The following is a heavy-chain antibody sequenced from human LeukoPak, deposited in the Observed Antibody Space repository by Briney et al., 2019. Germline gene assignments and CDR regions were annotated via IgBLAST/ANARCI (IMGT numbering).Heavy chain of an antibody. V-gene: IGHV4-39*01. Sequence: PSETLSLTCSVSGGSISSRSYYWGWIRQPPGRGLEWIGSIYYSGSTFYNPSLKSRVTISIDTSKNQSSLKLSSVTAADTAVFYCARHIPQPENSRSNWFDPWGQGTLVIVSS. CDR2: IYYSGST. CDR3: ARHIPQPENSRSNWFDP. J-gene: IGHJ5*02. CDR1: GGSISSRSYY. D-gene: IGHD2-21*01.